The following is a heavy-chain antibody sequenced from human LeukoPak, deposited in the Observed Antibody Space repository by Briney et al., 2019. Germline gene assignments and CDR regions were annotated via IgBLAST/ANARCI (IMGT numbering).Heavy chain of an antibody. J-gene: IGHJ4*02. CDR3: ARDSDSYSGYEFDY. CDR2: TIPILGIA. D-gene: IGHD5-12*01. Sequence: SVKVSCRASGDTFSSYAISCVRQAPGQGLEWRGKTIPILGIANYAQKFQGRVTITADKSTSTAYMELSSLRSEDTAVYYCARDSDSYSGYEFDYWGQGTLVTVSS. V-gene: IGHV1-69*04. CDR1: GDTFSSYA.